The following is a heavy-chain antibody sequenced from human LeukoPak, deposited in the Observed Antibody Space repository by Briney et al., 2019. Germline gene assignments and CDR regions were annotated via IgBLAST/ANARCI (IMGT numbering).Heavy chain of an antibody. CDR1: GFTFRTYA. D-gene: IGHD6-19*01. CDR2: ISDDGSNK. J-gene: IGHJ4*02. Sequence: GGSLRLSCAASGFTFRTYAMNWVRQAPGKGLEWVAVISDDGSNKYYADSVKGRFTISRDNSKNTLYLQMNSLRAEDTAVYYCAKGDQLPAAGGSGWYTAFDYWGQGTLVTVSS. V-gene: IGHV3-30*04. CDR3: AKGDQLPAAGGSGWYTAFDY.